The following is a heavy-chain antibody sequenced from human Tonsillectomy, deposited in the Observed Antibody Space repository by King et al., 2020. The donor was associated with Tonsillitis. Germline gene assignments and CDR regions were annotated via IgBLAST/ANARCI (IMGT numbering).Heavy chain of an antibody. CDR1: GFTFSSYG. J-gene: IGHJ3*02. Sequence: QLVQSGGGVVQPGRSLRLSCAASGFTFSSYGMHWVRQAPGKGLEWVAVISYDGSNKYYADSVKGRFTISRDNSKNTLYLQMNSLRAEDTAVYYCAKIPIYGSGSFDIWGQGTMVTVSS. CDR3: AKIPIYGSGSFDI. CDR2: ISYDGSNK. D-gene: IGHD3-10*01. V-gene: IGHV3-30*18.